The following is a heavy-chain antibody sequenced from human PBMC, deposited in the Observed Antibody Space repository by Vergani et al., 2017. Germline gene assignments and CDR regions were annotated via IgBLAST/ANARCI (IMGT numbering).Heavy chain of an antibody. J-gene: IGHJ5*02. CDR3: ARDRWHRYSSGSGIHP. CDR2: IDYSGST. Sequence: QVQLQESGPGLVKPSQTLSLTCTVSGGSISSGGYYWSWIRQHPGKGLEWIGYIDYSGSTYYNPSLKSRVTISVDTSKNQFSLKLSSVTAADTAVYYCARDRWHRYSSGSGIHPWGQGTLVTVSS. CDR1: GGSISSGGYY. D-gene: IGHD3-22*01. V-gene: IGHV4-31*03.